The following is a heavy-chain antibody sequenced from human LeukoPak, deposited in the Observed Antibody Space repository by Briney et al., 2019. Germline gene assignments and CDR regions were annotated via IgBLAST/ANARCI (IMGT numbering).Heavy chain of an antibody. CDR3: TRDINSNYFDY. J-gene: IGHJ4*02. CDR1: GFTFSNYG. V-gene: IGHV3-33*01. D-gene: IGHD4-11*01. CDR2: IWYDGSNK. Sequence: PGGSLRLSCAASGFTFSNYGMHWVRQAPGKGLEWVALIWYDGSNKYYADSVKGRFSISRDNSKNTLYLQMNSLRGEDTAVYYCTRDINSNYFDYWGQGTLVTVSS.